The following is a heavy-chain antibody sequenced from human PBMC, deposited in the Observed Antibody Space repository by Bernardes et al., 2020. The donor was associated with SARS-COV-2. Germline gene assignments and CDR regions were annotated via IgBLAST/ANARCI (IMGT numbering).Heavy chain of an antibody. CDR1: GYTFTGYY. D-gene: IGHD6-6*01. J-gene: IGHJ4*02. V-gene: IGHV1-2*02. Sequence: ASVKVSCKASGYTFTGYYIHWVRPAPGQGLEWMGWINPNSGGTTYAQKFQDRVTMTRDTSISTVYMELSRLRSDDTAVYYCVRDGEYSTSGIDYWGQGPLVTVSS. CDR2: INPNSGGT. CDR3: VRDGEYSTSGIDY.